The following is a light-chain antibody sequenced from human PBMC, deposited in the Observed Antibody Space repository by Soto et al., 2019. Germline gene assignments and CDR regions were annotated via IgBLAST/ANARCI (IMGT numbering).Light chain of an antibody. V-gene: IGKV3-15*01. Sequence: EIVMTQSPASLSVSPGDGATLSCRASQSVASNVAWYQQKPGQGPRLLIHGASTRAVGVPARFSGSGSGTDFTLTISSLQSEDFATYYCQQSYSTYTFGQGTKLEIK. CDR3: QQSYSTYT. CDR1: QSVASN. J-gene: IGKJ2*01. CDR2: GAS.